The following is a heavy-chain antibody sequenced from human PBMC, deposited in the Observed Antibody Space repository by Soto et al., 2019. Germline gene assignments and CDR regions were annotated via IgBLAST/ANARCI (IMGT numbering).Heavy chain of an antibody. CDR1: GYTFPSYG. D-gene: IGHD2-21*02. J-gene: IGHJ4*02. CDR3: ARELDCGGDCLDY. V-gene: IGHV1-18*01. Sequence: ASVQVSRQASGYTFPSYGICWLQQAPAQGLEWMGWNSAYNGNTNYAQKLQGRVTMTTDTSTSTVYMELRSVTSADTAVYYCARELDCGGDCLDYWGQGTLVTVSS. CDR2: NSAYNGNT.